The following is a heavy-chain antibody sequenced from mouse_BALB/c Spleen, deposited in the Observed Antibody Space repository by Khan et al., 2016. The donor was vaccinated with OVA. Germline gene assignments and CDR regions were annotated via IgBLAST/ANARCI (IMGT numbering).Heavy chain of an antibody. V-gene: IGHV9-3-1*01. CDR1: GYTFTNYG. D-gene: IGHD2-14*01. CDR2: INTYTGKP. J-gene: IGHJ4*01. CDR3: ARVGYNGTMDY. Sequence: QIQLVQSGPELKKPGGTVKISCKASGYTFTNYGMNWVKQAPGKGLMWMGWINTYTGKPIYANDFKGRFAFSLETSASTAYLQINNLKNEDTATYFCARVGYNGTMDYWGQGTSVTVSS.